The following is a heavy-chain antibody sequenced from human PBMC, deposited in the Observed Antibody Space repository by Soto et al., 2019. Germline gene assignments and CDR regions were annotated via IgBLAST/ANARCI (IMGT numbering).Heavy chain of an antibody. CDR2: IYYSGST. D-gene: IGHD6-13*01. V-gene: IGHV4-59*08. CDR1: GGSFSGYY. CDR3: ATIAGTAGGPIDY. Sequence: PSETLSLTCAVYGGSFSGYYWSWIRQPPGKGLEWIGYIYYSGSTNYNPSLKSRVTISVDTSKNQFSLKLSSVTAADTAVYYCATIAGTAGGPIDYWGQGTLVTVSS. J-gene: IGHJ4*02.